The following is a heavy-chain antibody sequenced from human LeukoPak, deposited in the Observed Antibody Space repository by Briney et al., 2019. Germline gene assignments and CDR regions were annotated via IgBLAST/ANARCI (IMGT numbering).Heavy chain of an antibody. Sequence: GGSLRLSCAASGFTFNSYGMHWVRQAPGKGLEWVAVIWYDGSNEYYADSVKGRFTISRDNSKNTLYLQMNSLRAEYTAVYYCAGDYGEYYYGMDVWGQGTTVTVSS. CDR3: AGDYGEYYYGMDV. CDR1: GFTFNSYG. J-gene: IGHJ6*02. D-gene: IGHD4-17*01. CDR2: IWYDGSNE. V-gene: IGHV3-33*01.